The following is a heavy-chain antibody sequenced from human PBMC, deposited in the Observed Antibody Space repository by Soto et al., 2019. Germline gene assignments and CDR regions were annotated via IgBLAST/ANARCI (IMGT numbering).Heavy chain of an antibody. CDR2: INSYNGNT. Sequence: ASVKVSCKASGYTFTSYGISWVRQAPGQGLEWMGWINSYNGNTNYTQKLQGRVTMTTDTSTSTAYMELRSLRSDDTAVYYCAREPVAGIWFDPWGQGTLVTVSS. D-gene: IGHD6-19*01. J-gene: IGHJ5*02. CDR3: AREPVAGIWFDP. V-gene: IGHV1-18*01. CDR1: GYTFTSYG.